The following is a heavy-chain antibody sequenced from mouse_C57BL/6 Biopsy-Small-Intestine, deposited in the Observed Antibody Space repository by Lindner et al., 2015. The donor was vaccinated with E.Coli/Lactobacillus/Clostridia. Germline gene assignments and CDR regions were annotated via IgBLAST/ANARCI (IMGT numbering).Heavy chain of an antibody. Sequence: VQLQESGPGMVRPSQSLSLTCTVTGYSITSGYDWHWIRHFPGNKLEWMGYISYSGSTNYNPSLKSRISITHDTSKNHFFLKLNSVTTEDTATYYCARGGFYYYGSSYYFDYWGQGTTLTVSS. V-gene: IGHV3-1*01. CDR2: ISYSGST. CDR3: ARGGFYYYGSSYYFDY. J-gene: IGHJ2*01. CDR1: GYSITSGYD. D-gene: IGHD1-1*01.